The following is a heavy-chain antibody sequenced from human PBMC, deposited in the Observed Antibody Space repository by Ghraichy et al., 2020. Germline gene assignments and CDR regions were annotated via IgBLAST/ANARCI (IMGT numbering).Heavy chain of an antibody. CDR3: ARDKGLRLHYELGIDY. V-gene: IGHV1-2*06. D-gene: IGHD5-12*01. Sequence: ASVKVSCKASGYTFTGYYMHWVRQAPGQGLEWMGRINPNSGGTNYAQKFQGRVTMTRDTSISTAYMELSRLRSDDTAVYYCARDKGLRLHYELGIDYWGQGTLVTVSS. J-gene: IGHJ4*02. CDR2: INPNSGGT. CDR1: GYTFTGYY.